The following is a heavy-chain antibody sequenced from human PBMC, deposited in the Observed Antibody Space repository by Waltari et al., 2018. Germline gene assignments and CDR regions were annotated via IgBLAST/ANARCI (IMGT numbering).Heavy chain of an antibody. V-gene: IGHV3-23*04. CDR2: ISGSGGDT. CDR3: SKGNGYTAPLDY. CDR1: GFTFTNYV. J-gene: IGHJ4*02. Sequence: EVQLVESGGGLTQPGGSLRLSCAASGFTFTNYVMTWVRQAPGKGLEWVSTISGSGGDTYYADSVKGRFTISRDNSENTLYLQMNTVRAEDTALYYCSKGNGYTAPLDYWGQGTLVTVSS. D-gene: IGHD5-12*01.